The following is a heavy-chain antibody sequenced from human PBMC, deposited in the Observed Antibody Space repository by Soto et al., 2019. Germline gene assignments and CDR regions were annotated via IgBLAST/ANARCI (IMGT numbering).Heavy chain of an antibody. J-gene: IGHJ4*02. V-gene: IGHV4-59*08. CDR1: GVSSTGYN. CDR2: IYDSGTT. Sequence: QVQLRESGPGLVRPSETLSLTCTVSGVSSTGYNWSWIRRPPGKGLEWIGYIYDSGTTTYNAALKSRGTMSADTSKKPVALTLRSVTASDTAVYYCVMRNYVEEGYSFDFWGQGLLVTVSS. D-gene: IGHD3-16*01. CDR3: VMRNYVEEGYSFDF.